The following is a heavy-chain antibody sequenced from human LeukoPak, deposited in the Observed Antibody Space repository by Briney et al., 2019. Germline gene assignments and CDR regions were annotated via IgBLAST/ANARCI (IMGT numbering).Heavy chain of an antibody. J-gene: IGHJ4*02. D-gene: IGHD3-16*02. CDR2: IYHSGST. CDR1: GYSISSGYY. CDR3: ARDMITFGGVIVYYFDY. Sequence: TSETLSLTCTVSGYSISSGYYWGWIRQPPGKGLEWIGSIYHSGSTYYNPSLKSRVTISVDTSKNQFSLKLSSVTAADTAVYYCARDMITFGGVIVYYFDYWGQGTLVTVSS. V-gene: IGHV4-38-2*02.